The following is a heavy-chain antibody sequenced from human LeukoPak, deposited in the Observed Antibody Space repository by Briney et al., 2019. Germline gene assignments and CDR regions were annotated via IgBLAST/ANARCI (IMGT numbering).Heavy chain of an antibody. CDR3: ARGTGWYLGIDY. D-gene: IGHD6-19*01. CDR1: GGSISSGSYY. Sequence: PSETLSLTCTVSGGSISSGSYYWSWIRQPAGKGLEWIGRIYTSGSTNYNPSLKSRVTISVDTSKNQFSLKLSSVTAADTAVYYCARGTGWYLGIDYWGQGTLVTVSS. J-gene: IGHJ4*02. V-gene: IGHV4-61*02. CDR2: IYTSGST.